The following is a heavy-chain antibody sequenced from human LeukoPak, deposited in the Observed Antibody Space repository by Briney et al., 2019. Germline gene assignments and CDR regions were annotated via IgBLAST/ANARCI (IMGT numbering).Heavy chain of an antibody. CDR3: ARDGYQPLDVTYFQH. D-gene: IGHD2-2*01. CDR1: GYTFTSYG. Sequence: ASVKVSCKASGYTFTSYGISRVRQAPGQGLEWMGWISAYNGNTKNAQKLQGRGTMTTDTSTSAAYMELRSLRSDDTAVYYCARDGYQPLDVTYFQHWGQGTLVTVSS. CDR2: ISAYNGNT. J-gene: IGHJ1*01. V-gene: IGHV1-18*01.